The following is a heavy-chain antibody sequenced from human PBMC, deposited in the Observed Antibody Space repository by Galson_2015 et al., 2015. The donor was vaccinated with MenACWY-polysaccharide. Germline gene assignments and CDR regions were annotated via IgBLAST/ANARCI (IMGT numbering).Heavy chain of an antibody. J-gene: IGHJ4*02. CDR3: VKGGWADN. CDR1: GFTFRGYA. CDR2: ISLGGGST. Sequence: LRLSCAASGFTFRGYAMSWVRQVPGKGLEWVSSISLGGGSTYYAGAVKGRFTISRDNSKNTLYLQMSSLRAEDTGVYYCVKGGWADNWGQGTLVAVSS. V-gene: IGHV3-23*01. D-gene: IGHD1-26*01.